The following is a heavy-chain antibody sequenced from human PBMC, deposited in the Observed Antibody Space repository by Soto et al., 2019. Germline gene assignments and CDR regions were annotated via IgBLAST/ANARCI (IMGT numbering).Heavy chain of an antibody. CDR1: GYTFTSYD. V-gene: IGHV1-8*01. J-gene: IGHJ6*02. CDR2: MDPNSGNT. CDR3: ARENTRDYYYYGMDV. Sequence: ASVKVSCKASGYTFTSYDINWVRQATGQGLEWMGWMDPNSGNTGYAQKFQGRVTMTRNTSISTAYMELSSLRSEDTAVYYCARENTRDYYYYGMDVWGQGTTVTVSS.